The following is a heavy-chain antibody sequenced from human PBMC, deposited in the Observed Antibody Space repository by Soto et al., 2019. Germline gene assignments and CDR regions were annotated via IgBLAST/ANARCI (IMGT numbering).Heavy chain of an antibody. Sequence: QVPLVQSGSELKKPGASVKVSCKASGYTFTSYALNWVRQAPGQGLEWMGWINTNTGNPTSAQAFTGRFVFSLDTSVSPKCVKIFSQKAGATAVYYCARVPRNDDVFYLWGQGPLVPVSS. J-gene: IGHJ3*01. CDR1: GYTFTSYA. V-gene: IGHV7-4-1*01. CDR3: ARVPRNDDVFYL. CDR2: INTNTGNP.